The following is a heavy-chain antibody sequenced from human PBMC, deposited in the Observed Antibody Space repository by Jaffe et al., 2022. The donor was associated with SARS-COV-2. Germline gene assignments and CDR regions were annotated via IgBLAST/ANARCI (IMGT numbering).Heavy chain of an antibody. Sequence: EVQLVESGGGLVQPGGSLRLSCAASGFTFSSYWMSWVRQAPGKGLEWVANIKQDGSEKYYVDSVKGRFTISRDNAKNSLYLQMNSLRAEDTAVYYCASVFGAGYSSGWYPYWGQGTLVTVSS. CDR3: ASVFGAGYSSGWYPY. V-gene: IGHV3-7*01. D-gene: IGHD6-19*01. CDR1: GFTFSSYW. CDR2: IKQDGSEK. J-gene: IGHJ4*02.